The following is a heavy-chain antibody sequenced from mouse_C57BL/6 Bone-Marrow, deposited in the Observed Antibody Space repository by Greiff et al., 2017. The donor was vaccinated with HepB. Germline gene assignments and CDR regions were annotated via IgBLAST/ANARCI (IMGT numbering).Heavy chain of an antibody. CDR3: ARNTIRDYGSSGFAY. Sequence: QVQLQQPGAELVKPGASVKMSCKASGYTFTSYWITWVKQRPGQGLEWIGDIYPGSGSTNYNEKFKSKATLTVDTSSSTAYMQLSSLTSEDSAVYYCARNTIRDYGSSGFAYWGQGTLVTVSA. D-gene: IGHD1-1*01. V-gene: IGHV1-55*01. CDR2: IYPGSGST. J-gene: IGHJ3*01. CDR1: GYTFTSYW.